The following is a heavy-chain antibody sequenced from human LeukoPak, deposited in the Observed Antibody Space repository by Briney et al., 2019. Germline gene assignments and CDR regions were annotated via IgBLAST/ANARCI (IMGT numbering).Heavy chain of an antibody. J-gene: IGHJ5*02. V-gene: IGHV1-2*02. D-gene: IGHD2-2*02. CDR1: GYTFTGYY. CDR2: INPNSGGT. Sequence: GASVKVSCKASGYTFTGYYMHWVRQAPGQGLEWMGWINPNSGGTNYAQKFQGRVTMTRDTSISTAYMELSRLRSDDTAVYYCASYCSSTSCYTDYNWFDPWGQGTLVTVSS. CDR3: ASYCSSTSCYTDYNWFDP.